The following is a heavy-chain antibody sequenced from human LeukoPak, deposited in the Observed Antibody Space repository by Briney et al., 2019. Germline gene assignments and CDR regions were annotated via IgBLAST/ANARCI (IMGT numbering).Heavy chain of an antibody. V-gene: IGHV1-69*06. Sequence: SVKVSCKASGGTFSSYAISWVRQAPRQGLEWMGGIIPIFGTANYAQKSQGRVTITADKSTSTAYMELSSLRSEDTAVYYCASAWGSYRCQGNYWGQGTLVTVSS. CDR2: IIPIFGTA. D-gene: IGHD3-16*02. J-gene: IGHJ4*02. CDR1: GGTFSSYA. CDR3: ASAWGSYRCQGNY.